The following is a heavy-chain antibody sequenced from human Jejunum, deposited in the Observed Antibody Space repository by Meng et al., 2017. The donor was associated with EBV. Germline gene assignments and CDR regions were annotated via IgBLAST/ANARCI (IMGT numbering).Heavy chain of an antibody. D-gene: IGHD2-8*02. CDR3: SRDLVGSNDY. V-gene: IGHV3-74*01. J-gene: IGHJ4*02. Sequence: EVQLVESGGALVQPGGSLRRSCAASGFTFSSYWMHWVRQAPGKGLVWVSRINEDGATTTYAGSVKGRFTISRDNAKNTLYLQMISLRAEDTAVYYCSRDLVGSNDYWGQGTLVTVSS. CDR1: GFTFSSYW. CDR2: INEDGATT.